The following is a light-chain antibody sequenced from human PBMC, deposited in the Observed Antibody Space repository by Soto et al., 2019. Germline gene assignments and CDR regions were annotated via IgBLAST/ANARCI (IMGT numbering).Light chain of an antibody. V-gene: IGKV1-5*01. Sequence: DIQMTQSPSTLSASVGDRVTITCRASQTVNTWVAWYQQRPGEAPKLLIYEASNLQHGVPSRFSGSGSGTEFTLTISGLQPDDFASYYCQQYNDYYTFGQGTKLEIK. CDR3: QQYNDYYT. CDR2: EAS. CDR1: QTVNTW. J-gene: IGKJ2*01.